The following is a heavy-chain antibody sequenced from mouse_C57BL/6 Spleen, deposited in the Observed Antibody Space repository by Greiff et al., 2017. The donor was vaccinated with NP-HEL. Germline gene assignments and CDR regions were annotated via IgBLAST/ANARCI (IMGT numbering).Heavy chain of an antibody. J-gene: IGHJ4*01. V-gene: IGHV1-50*01. Sequence: VQLQQSGAELVKPGASVKLSCKASGYTFTSYWMQWVKQRPGQGLEWIGEIDPSDSYTNYNQKFKGKATLTVDTSSSTAYMQLSSLTSGYSAVYYCARSDYYGSRYAMDYLGQGTSVTVSS. D-gene: IGHD1-1*01. CDR3: ARSDYYGSRYAMDY. CDR2: IDPSDSYT. CDR1: GYTFTSYW.